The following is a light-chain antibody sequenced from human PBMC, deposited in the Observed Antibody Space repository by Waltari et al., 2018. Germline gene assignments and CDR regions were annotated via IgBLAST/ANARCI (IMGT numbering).Light chain of an antibody. CDR2: ATS. J-gene: IGKJ2*01. Sequence: DIRMTQSPSSLSASVGDRVTITCRASQDIDTYLNWYQQRPGKTPKRLIYATSRLESGVPSRFSGSGSGTDFTLTINSLQPEDFVAYYCLQHSSLPYTFGQGTKVEIK. CDR3: LQHSSLPYT. CDR1: QDIDTY. V-gene: IGKV1-17*01.